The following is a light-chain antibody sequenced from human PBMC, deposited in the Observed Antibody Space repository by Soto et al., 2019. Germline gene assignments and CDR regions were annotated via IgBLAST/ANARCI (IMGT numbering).Light chain of an antibody. Sequence: QSVLTKPPSSSGSPGQSVTISCTGTSSDVGGYNYVSWYQQHPGKAPKLVIFEVNKRPSGVPDRFSGSKSANTASLTVSGLQTEDEADYHCNSYAGSNSFVFGTGTKVTVL. CDR2: EVN. J-gene: IGLJ1*01. CDR3: NSYAGSNSFV. V-gene: IGLV2-8*01. CDR1: SSDVGGYNY.